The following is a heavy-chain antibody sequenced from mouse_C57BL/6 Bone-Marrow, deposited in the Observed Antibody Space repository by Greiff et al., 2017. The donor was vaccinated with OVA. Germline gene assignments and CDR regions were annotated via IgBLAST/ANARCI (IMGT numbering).Heavy chain of an antibody. CDR1: GYAFTNYL. CDR3: ARLGNWYFDV. Sequence: QVQLKESGAELVRPGTSVKVSCKASGYAFTNYLIEWVKQRPGQGLEWIGVINPGSGGTNYNEKFKGKATLTADKSSSTAYMQLSSLTSEDSAVYFCARLGNWYFDVWGTGTTVTVSS. D-gene: IGHD3-3*01. CDR2: INPGSGGT. V-gene: IGHV1-54*01. J-gene: IGHJ1*03.